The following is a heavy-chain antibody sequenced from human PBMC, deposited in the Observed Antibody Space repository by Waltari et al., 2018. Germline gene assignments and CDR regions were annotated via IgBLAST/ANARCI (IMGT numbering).Heavy chain of an antibody. CDR3: AKASLDYDSSGYYYEDAFDI. V-gene: IGHV3-9*01. D-gene: IGHD3-22*01. Sequence: EVQLVESGGGLVQPGRSLRLSCAASGFTFDDYAMHWVRQAPGTGLGWVSGISWNSGSIGYADSVKGRFTISRDNAKNSLYLQMNSLRAEDTALYYCAKASLDYDSSGYYYEDAFDIWGQGTMVTVSS. CDR1: GFTFDDYA. J-gene: IGHJ3*02. CDR2: ISWNSGSI.